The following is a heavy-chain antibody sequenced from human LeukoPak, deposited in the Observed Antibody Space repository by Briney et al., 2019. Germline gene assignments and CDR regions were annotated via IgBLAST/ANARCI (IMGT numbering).Heavy chain of an antibody. D-gene: IGHD6-13*01. Sequence: SGGSLRLSCAASGFTFSSYSMNWVRQAPGKGLEWVSYISSSSSTIYYADSVKGRFTISRDSAKNSLYLQMNSLRAEDTAVYYCARVAGSNWYIDYYYGMDVWGQGTTVTVSS. CDR3: ARVAGSNWYIDYYYGMDV. CDR1: GFTFSSYS. J-gene: IGHJ6*02. CDR2: ISSSSSTI. V-gene: IGHV3-48*04.